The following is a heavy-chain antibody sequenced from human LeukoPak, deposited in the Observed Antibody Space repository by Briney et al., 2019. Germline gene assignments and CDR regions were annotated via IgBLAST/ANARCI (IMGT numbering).Heavy chain of an antibody. D-gene: IGHD6-6*01. CDR1: GDSMNGLS. J-gene: IGHJ4*02. CDR3: ARGVGVGFSSYYFDY. CDR2: IYDTGNT. Sequence: SETLSLTCTVSGDSMNGLSWSWIRQSPGKGLEWIAYIYDTGNTNTSPSLKSRVTLLVDTSKKQFSLRLSSVTAADTAVYYCARGVGVGFSSYYFDYWGQGTLVTVSS. V-gene: IGHV4-59*11.